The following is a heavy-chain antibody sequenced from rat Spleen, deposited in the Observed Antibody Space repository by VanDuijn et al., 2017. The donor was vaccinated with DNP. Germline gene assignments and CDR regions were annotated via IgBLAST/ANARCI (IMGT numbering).Heavy chain of an antibody. CDR3: ARRGYNNSWYFDF. CDR2: INTDGGST. Sequence: EVQLVETGGGLVQPGRSLKLSCVASGFTFTSYWIYWIRQAPGKGLEWVTSINTDGGSTYYRDSVKGRFTISRDNAKSTLYLQMNSLRSEDTATYYCARRGYNNSWYFDFWGPGTMVTVSS. V-gene: IGHV5-58*01. J-gene: IGHJ1*01. D-gene: IGHD1-4*01. CDR1: GFTFTSYW.